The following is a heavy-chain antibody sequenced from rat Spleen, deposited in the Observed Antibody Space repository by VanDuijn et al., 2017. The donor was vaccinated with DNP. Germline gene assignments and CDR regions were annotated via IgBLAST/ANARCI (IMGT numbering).Heavy chain of an antibody. CDR2: LGSAASAP. D-gene: IGHD4-3*01. V-gene: IGHV5-22*01. Sequence: EVQLFVSGGGLVQPGRSLPLSCAASGFPFSASYLAWVRQAPAKGLAWVASLGSAASAPYYGASVKGRFTISRDNAKSTLYLQMNSLRSEDMATYYCVRWNSGHFDYWGQGVMVTVSS. CDR3: VRWNSGHFDY. J-gene: IGHJ2*01. CDR1: GFPFSASY.